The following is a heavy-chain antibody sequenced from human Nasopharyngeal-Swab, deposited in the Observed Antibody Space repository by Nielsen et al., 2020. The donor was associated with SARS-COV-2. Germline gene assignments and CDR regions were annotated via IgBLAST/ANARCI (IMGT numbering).Heavy chain of an antibody. J-gene: IGHJ6*02. CDR1: GFTFSDYY. V-gene: IGHV3-11*04. CDR2: ISSSGSTI. D-gene: IGHD2-15*01. Sequence: GESLKISCAASGFTFSDYYMSWIRQAPGKGLEWVSYISSSGSTIYYADSVKGRFTISRDNAKNSLYLQMNSLRAEDTAVYYCARDAVAANYYYYGMDVWGQGTTVTVSS. CDR3: ARDAVAANYYYYGMDV.